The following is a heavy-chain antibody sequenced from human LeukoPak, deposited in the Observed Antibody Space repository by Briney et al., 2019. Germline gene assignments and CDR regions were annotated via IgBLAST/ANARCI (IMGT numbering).Heavy chain of an antibody. CDR1: GGSISSYY. D-gene: IGHD3-3*01. CDR3: ARAANYDFWSGYYHFDY. Sequence: PSETLSLTCTVSGGSISSYYWSWLRQPPGKGLEWIGYIYYSGSTNYNPSLKSRVTISVDTSKNQFSLKLSSVTAADTAVYYCARAANYDFWSGYYHFDYWGQGTLVTVSS. J-gene: IGHJ4*02. CDR2: IYYSGST. V-gene: IGHV4-59*01.